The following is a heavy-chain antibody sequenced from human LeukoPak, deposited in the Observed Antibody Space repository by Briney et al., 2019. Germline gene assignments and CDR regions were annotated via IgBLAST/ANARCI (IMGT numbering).Heavy chain of an antibody. V-gene: IGHV1-2*02. Sequence: ASVKVSCKASGFTFTGYYMHWVRQAPGQGLEWMGWINGNSGGTNYAQKFQGRVTMTRDTSINTAYMELSRLTSDDTAMYYCTREFQRSLDYWGQGTLVTVSS. J-gene: IGHJ4*02. D-gene: IGHD6-25*01. CDR1: GFTFTGYY. CDR3: TREFQRSLDY. CDR2: INGNSGGT.